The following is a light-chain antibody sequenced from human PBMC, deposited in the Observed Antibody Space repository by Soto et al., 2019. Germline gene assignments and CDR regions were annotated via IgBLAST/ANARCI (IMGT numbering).Light chain of an antibody. J-gene: IGKJ2*01. CDR1: QSIDVW. CDR3: YQYNSQSPDT. Sequence: DINMTQSPSTLSASVGDRVTITCRASQSIDVWLAWYQQKLGKAPRLLIYGASSLKSGVPSRFSGRGSGTEFTLSISSLQPEDFATYFCYQYNSQSPDTFGQGTKLEIK. CDR2: GAS. V-gene: IGKV1-5*01.